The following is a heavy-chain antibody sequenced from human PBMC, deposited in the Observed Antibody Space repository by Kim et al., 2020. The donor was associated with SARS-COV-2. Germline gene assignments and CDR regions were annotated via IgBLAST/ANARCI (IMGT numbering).Heavy chain of an antibody. J-gene: IGHJ6*02. CDR3: ARDVPEFQWFGEHNTKTGGMDV. Sequence: ASVKVSCKASGYTFTSYYMHWVRQAPGQGLEWMGIINPSGGSTSYAQKFQGRVTMTRDTSTSTVYMELSSLRSEDTAVYYCARDVPEFQWFGEHNTKTGGMDVWGQGTTVTVSS. CDR2: INPSGGST. CDR1: GYTFTSYY. D-gene: IGHD3-10*01. V-gene: IGHV1-46*01.